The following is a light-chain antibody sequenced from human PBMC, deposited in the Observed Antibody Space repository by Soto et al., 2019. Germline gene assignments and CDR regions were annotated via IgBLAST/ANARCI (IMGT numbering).Light chain of an antibody. V-gene: IGKV1-6*02. CDR2: GAS. CDR1: QGIGTE. J-gene: IGKJ1*01. CDR3: LQDFSYPRT. Sequence: AIQMTQSPSSLSASVGDRVTITCRASQGIGTELGWYQLKTGKAPKLLVYGASTLQSGVLPRFSGSGSGTDFTLTISSLQPDDFATYYCLQDFSYPRTFGQGTKVEIK.